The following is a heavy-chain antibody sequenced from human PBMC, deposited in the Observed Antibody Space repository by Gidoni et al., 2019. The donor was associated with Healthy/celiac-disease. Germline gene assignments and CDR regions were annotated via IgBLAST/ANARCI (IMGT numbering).Heavy chain of an antibody. V-gene: IGHV3-21*01. J-gene: IGHJ6*02. CDR1: GFTFSSYS. D-gene: IGHD2-21*02. CDR3: ARDPLYGGNSSPYYYYGMDV. CDR2: ISSSSSYI. Sequence: EVQLVESGGGLVKPGRSLRLSCAASGFTFSSYSMNWVRQAPGKGLEWVSSISSSSSYIYYADSVKGRFTISRDNAKNSLYLQMNSLRAEDTAVYYCARDPLYGGNSSPYYYYGMDVWGQGTTVTVSS.